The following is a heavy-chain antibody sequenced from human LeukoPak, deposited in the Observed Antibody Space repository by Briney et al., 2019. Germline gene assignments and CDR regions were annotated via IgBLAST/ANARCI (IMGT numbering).Heavy chain of an antibody. CDR1: GFTFSSYG. J-gene: IGHJ4*02. V-gene: IGHV3-23*01. CDR3: AKIIVSSGWYDY. CDR2: ISGSGGST. D-gene: IGHD6-19*01. Sequence: GGSLRLSCAASGFTFSSYGMSWVRQAPGKGLEWVSAISGSGGSTYYADSVKGRFTISRDNSKNTLYLQMNSLRAEDTAVYYCAKIIVSSGWYDYWGQGTLVTVSS.